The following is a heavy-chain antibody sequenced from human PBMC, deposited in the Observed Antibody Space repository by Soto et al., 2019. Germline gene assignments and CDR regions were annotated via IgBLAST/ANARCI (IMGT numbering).Heavy chain of an antibody. CDR2: IYYSGST. Sequence: ASETLSLTCTVSGGSITSYYWSWIRQPPGKGLEWIGYIYYSGSTNYNPSLKSRVTISVDTSKNQFSLKLSSVTAADTAVYYCARLSDYGDYYYYYMDVWGKGTTVTVSS. CDR1: GGSITSYY. CDR3: ARLSDYGDYYYYYMDV. J-gene: IGHJ6*03. V-gene: IGHV4-59*08. D-gene: IGHD4-17*01.